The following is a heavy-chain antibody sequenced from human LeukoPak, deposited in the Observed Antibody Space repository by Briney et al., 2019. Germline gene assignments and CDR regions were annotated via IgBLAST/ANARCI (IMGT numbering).Heavy chain of an antibody. CDR3: ARGPRSGWYGWFDP. D-gene: IGHD6-19*01. Sequence: PGGSLRLSCAASGFTFSSYAMHWVRQAPGKGLEWVAVISYDGSNKYYADSVKGRFTISRDNSKNTLYLQMNSLRAEDTAVYYCARGPRSGWYGWFDPWGQGTLVTVSS. V-gene: IGHV3-30*04. CDR2: ISYDGSNK. J-gene: IGHJ5*02. CDR1: GFTFSSYA.